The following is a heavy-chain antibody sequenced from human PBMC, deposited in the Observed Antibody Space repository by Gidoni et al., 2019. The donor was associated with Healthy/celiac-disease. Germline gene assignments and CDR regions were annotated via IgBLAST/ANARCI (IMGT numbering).Heavy chain of an antibody. D-gene: IGHD3-10*01. J-gene: IGHJ6*03. Sequence: EVQLVESGGGLVQPGGSLRLSCAASGFTFRSYSMNWVRQAPGKGLEWVSYISSSSSTIYDADAVKGRFTISRDNAKNSLYLQMNSLRDEDTAVYYCARGPKGIYYYYMDVWGKGTTVTVSS. CDR3: ARGPKGIYYYYMDV. CDR2: ISSSSSTI. V-gene: IGHV3-48*02. CDR1: GFTFRSYS.